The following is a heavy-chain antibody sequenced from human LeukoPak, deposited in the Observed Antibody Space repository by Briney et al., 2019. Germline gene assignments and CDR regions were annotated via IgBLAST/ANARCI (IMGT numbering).Heavy chain of an antibody. CDR2: ISSSGSTI. J-gene: IGHJ1*01. V-gene: IGHV3-48*03. D-gene: IGHD3-22*01. Sequence: GGSLRLSCAASGFTFSSYEMNWVRQAPGKGLEWVSYISSSGSTIYCADSVKGRFTISRDNAKNSLYLQMNSLRAEDTAVYYCARDLGYYDSSGYLRGAEYFQHWGQGTLVTVSS. CDR3: ARDLGYYDSSGYLRGAEYFQH. CDR1: GFTFSSYE.